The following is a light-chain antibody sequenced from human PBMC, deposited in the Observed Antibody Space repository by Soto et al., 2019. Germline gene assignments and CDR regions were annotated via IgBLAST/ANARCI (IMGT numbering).Light chain of an antibody. Sequence: DIQMTQSLSSLSASVGDRVTITCQANQDINNSLNWYQQRPGEAPKLRIYDASIVEAGVPSRFSGSGFGTTFTLPISSLQPEDFATYYCQQFDNLPLTFGGGTKVELK. CDR3: QQFDNLPLT. CDR1: QDINNS. V-gene: IGKV1-33*01. J-gene: IGKJ4*01. CDR2: DAS.